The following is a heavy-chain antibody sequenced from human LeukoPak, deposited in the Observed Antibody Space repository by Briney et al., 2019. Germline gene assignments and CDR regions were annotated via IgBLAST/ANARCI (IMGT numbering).Heavy chain of an antibody. J-gene: IGHJ6*02. CDR3: ARGGLGFGVVINRYNYYYGMDV. Sequence: PSETLSLTCTVSGGSISSYYWSWIRQPPGKGLEWIGYIYYSGSTNYNPSLKSRVTISVDTSKNQFSLKLSSVTAADTAVYYCARGGLGFGVVINRYNYYYGMDVWGQGTTVTVSS. V-gene: IGHV4-59*01. D-gene: IGHD3-3*01. CDR2: IYYSGST. CDR1: GGSISSYY.